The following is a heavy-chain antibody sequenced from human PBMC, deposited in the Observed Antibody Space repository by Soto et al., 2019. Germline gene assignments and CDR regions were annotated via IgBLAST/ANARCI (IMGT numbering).Heavy chain of an antibody. CDR3: ARDASYDGSGWANWFDP. D-gene: IGHD3-22*01. V-gene: IGHV4-31*03. CDR1: GGSVNSGGYY. CDR2: IHYSGNT. J-gene: IGHJ5*02. Sequence: QVQLQESGPGLVKPSQTLSLTCSVSGGSVNSGGYYWSWIRQHPGKGLEWIGYIHYSGNTYYNPSLKSRVTTSLDTSPNQLSLKLSSVTAADTAVYYCARDASYDGSGWANWFDPWGQGTRVTVSS.